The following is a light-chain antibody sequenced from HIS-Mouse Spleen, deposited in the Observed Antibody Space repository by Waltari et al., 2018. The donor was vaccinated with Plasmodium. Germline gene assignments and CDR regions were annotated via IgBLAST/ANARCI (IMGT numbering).Light chain of an antibody. J-gene: IGKJ3*01. CDR2: GAS. CDR1: QSVSSN. V-gene: IGKV3D-15*01. Sequence: EIVMTPSPATLFVSPGDRAPLSCRASQSVSSNLAWYQQKPGQAPRLLIYGASTRATSMPARCSGSGYGTEFTLTIRSLQSEDFAVYYCQKYNNWSFTFGPGTKVDIK. CDR3: QKYNNWSFT.